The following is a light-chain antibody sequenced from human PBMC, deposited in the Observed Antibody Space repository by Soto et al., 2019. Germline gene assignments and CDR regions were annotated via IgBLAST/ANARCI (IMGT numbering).Light chain of an antibody. CDR3: QSFDSSLNGVV. CDR2: VNY. CDR1: SSNIGADNN. J-gene: IGLJ2*01. Sequence: QSVLTQPPSVSGAPGQTVTISCTGSSSNIGADNNVHWYQQLPGAAPTLLIYVNYHRPSGVPDRFSGSKSGTSASLAITGLQAEDEADYYCQSFDSSLNGVVFGGGTKLTVL. V-gene: IGLV1-40*01.